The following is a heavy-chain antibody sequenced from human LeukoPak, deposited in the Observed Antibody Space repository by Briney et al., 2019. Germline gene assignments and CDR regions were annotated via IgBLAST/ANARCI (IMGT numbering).Heavy chain of an antibody. CDR1: GGSFSGYY. V-gene: IGHV4-34*01. CDR2: INHSGST. CDR3: ARAPADDYVWGSYRSCFDY. Sequence: PETLSLTCAVYGGSFSGYYWSWIRQPPGKGLEWIGEINHSGSTNYNPSLTSRVTISVDTSKNQFSLKLNSVTAADTAVYYCARAPADDYVWGSYRSCFDYWGQGTLVTVSS. J-gene: IGHJ4*02. D-gene: IGHD3-16*02.